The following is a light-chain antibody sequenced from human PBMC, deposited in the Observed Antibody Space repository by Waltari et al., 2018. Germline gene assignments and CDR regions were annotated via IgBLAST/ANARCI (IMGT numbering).Light chain of an antibody. CDR2: DAS. CDR3: QQYGSSIT. CDR1: QSVSSSD. V-gene: IGKV3D-20*01. J-gene: IGKJ5*01. Sequence: EIVLTQSPATLSLSPGERATLSCGASQSVSSSDLAWYQQKPGLAPRLLIYDASSRATGIPDRCSGSGSGTDFTLTISRLEPEDFAVYYCQQYGSSITFGQGTRLEIK.